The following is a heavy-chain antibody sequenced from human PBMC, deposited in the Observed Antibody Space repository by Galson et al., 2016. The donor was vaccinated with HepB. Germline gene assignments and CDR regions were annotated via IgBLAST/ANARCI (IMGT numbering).Heavy chain of an antibody. CDR3: AKHNFWSGYYVDS. Sequence: SLRLSCAASGYTFSSYAMSWVRQAPGKGLEWVSAMGGSGGTTSYADSVKGRFTISRDNSKNTLFLQMNSLRAEDTAIYYCAKHNFWSGYYVDSWGQGTLVTFSS. D-gene: IGHD3-3*01. V-gene: IGHV3-23*01. J-gene: IGHJ4*02. CDR1: GYTFSSYA. CDR2: MGGSGGTT.